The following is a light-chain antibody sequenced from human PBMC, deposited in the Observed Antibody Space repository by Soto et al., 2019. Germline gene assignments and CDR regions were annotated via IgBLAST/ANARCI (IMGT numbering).Light chain of an antibody. J-gene: IGKJ4*01. CDR2: AAS. CDR3: QQRSNWPLT. Sequence: EIVLTQSPATLSLSPGERATLSCRASESVSSYLAWYQQKPGQAPRLLIYAASNRATGIPARFSGSGSGTDFPTTISRLAPEDFAVYYCQQRSNWPLTFGGGTKVDIK. CDR1: ESVSSY. V-gene: IGKV3-11*01.